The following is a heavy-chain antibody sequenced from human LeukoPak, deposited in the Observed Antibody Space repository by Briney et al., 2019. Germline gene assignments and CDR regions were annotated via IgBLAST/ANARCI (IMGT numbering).Heavy chain of an antibody. CDR2: IYYSGST. CDR1: GGSISSGGYY. CDR3: ARASDIVVVVAATEALYFDY. D-gene: IGHD2-15*01. Sequence: KPSETLSLTCTVSGGSISSGGYYWSWLRQHPGKGLEWIVYIYYSGSTYYNPSLKSRVTISVDTSKNQFSLKLSSVTAAGTAVYYCARASDIVVVVAATEALYFDYWGQGTLATVSS. V-gene: IGHV4-31*03. J-gene: IGHJ4*02.